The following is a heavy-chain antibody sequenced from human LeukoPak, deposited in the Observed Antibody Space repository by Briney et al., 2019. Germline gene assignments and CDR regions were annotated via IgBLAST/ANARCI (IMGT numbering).Heavy chain of an antibody. Sequence: GGSLRLSCAASGFTFSSYAMHWVRQAPGKGLEWVSNISYGGSITYYADSVKGRFTISRDNSKNTMYLQMNSLRTEYTAIYNWTTALTIWSAYYKWEYFMDVWGKGTTVTVSS. CDR2: ISYGGSIT. J-gene: IGHJ6*03. CDR3: TTALTIWSAYYKWEYFMDV. V-gene: IGHV3-30*04. CDR1: GFTFSSYA. D-gene: IGHD3-3*01.